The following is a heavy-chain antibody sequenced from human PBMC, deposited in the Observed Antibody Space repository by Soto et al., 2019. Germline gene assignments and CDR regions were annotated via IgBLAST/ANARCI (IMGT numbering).Heavy chain of an antibody. J-gene: IGHJ4*02. CDR1: GGSVSNSNYY. Sequence: SETLSLTCTVSGGSVSNSNYYWGWIRQSPAKGLEWIGSVYYRRRSYSKSSVKSRVTISVDRSKNQFSRNLNSVTASDTAVYYCVSQRTSVLTQANFDYWGPGALVTVS. D-gene: IGHD2-8*01. CDR3: VSQRTSVLTQANFDY. V-gene: IGHV4-39*01. CDR2: VYYRRRS.